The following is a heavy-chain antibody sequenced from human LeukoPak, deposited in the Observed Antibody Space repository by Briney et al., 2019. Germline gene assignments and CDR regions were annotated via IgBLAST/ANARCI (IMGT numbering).Heavy chain of an antibody. CDR2: IFYSGST. J-gene: IGHJ6*03. CDR1: SGSISTSNYY. CDR3: ARHRITMVRGTIHYYMDV. Sequence: SETLSLTCTVSSGSISTSNYYWGWVRQPPGKALEWIGNIFYSGSTYYSPSLKSRVTISLDTSRNQFSLKLSSVTAADTAVYYCARHRITMVRGTIHYYMDVWGKGTTVTISS. D-gene: IGHD3-10*01. V-gene: IGHV4-39*01.